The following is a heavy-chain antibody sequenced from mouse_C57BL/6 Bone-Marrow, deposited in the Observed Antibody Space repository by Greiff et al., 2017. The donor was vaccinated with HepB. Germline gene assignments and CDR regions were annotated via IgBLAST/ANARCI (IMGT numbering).Heavy chain of an antibody. V-gene: IGHV14-4*01. CDR2: IDPENGGT. Sequence: EVQLQQSGAELVRPGASVKLSCTASGFNIKDDYMHWVKQRPEQGLEGIGLIDPENGGTEYASKFQGTATITADTSSNTAYLQLRSLTSEDTAVYYCTTYVYDGYPYYFDYWGQGTTLTVSS. CDR3: TTYVYDGYPYYFDY. D-gene: IGHD2-3*01. J-gene: IGHJ2*01. CDR1: GFNIKDDY.